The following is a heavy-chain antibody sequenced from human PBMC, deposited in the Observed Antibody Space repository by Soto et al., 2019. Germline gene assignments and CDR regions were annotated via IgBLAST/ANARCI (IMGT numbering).Heavy chain of an antibody. CDR1: GFSLSSREMA. CDR3: ARFNTSVRSPIEAFEV. CDR2: VYWDDDE. J-gene: IGHJ3*01. D-gene: IGHD3-10*01. V-gene: IGHV2-5*02. Sequence: QITLKESGPTLVKPTQTLTLTCSFSGFSLSSREMAVGWIRQPPGKALEWLALVYWDDDERYSPSLNKSLTITKDTSKNQVVLMMTNMDPVDTGTYYCARFNTSVRSPIEAFEVWGQGTTVTVSS.